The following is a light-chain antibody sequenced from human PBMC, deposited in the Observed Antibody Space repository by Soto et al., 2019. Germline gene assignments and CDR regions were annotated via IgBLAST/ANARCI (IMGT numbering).Light chain of an antibody. CDR2: EVS. V-gene: IGLV2-8*01. CDR3: SSYAGSNILV. J-gene: IGLJ1*01. Sequence: QSVLTQPPSASGSPGQSATISCTGTSSDVGGYNFVAWYQQHPGKAPKLMISEVSKRPSGVPDRFSGSKSGNTASLTVSGLQAEDEADYYCSSYAGSNILVFGTGTKVTVL. CDR1: SSDVGGYNF.